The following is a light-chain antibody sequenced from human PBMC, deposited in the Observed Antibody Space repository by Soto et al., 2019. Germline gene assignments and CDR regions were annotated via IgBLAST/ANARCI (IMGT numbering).Light chain of an antibody. Sequence: EILMTQSPATLSLSPGDRATLSCRASQSISNKVDWYQQKPGQSPRLLIYDASTRATCVPARFSGSGSGTDFTLTISSLQSEDFSVYFCQQYSNWPPVYTFGQGTKLDI. CDR2: DAS. V-gene: IGKV3D-15*01. CDR3: QQYSNWPPVYT. J-gene: IGKJ2*01. CDR1: QSISNK.